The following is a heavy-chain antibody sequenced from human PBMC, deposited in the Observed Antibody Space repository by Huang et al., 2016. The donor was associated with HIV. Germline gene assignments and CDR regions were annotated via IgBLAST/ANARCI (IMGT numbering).Heavy chain of an antibody. CDR2: IREDSGQK. Sequence: EVQLVESGGGLVQPGGSLRLSCVAFDFSFSTYWMMWLRQVPGKGLEWVASIREDSGQKDYWDAVQGRFIISRDNPKNSLYLQMNNVRAEDAGVYYCACDPFIKAFDLWGQGTLVTVSS. J-gene: IGHJ3*01. CDR3: ACDPFIKAFDL. CDR1: DFSFSTYW. V-gene: IGHV3-7*01.